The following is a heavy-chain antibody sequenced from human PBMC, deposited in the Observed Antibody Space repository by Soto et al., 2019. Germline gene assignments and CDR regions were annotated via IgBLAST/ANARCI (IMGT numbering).Heavy chain of an antibody. CDR3: ARDFWSGYWRNYYYYYGMDV. J-gene: IGHJ6*02. D-gene: IGHD3-3*01. V-gene: IGHV4-39*02. Sequence: SETLSLTCTVSGGSISSSSSSWGWIRQPPGKGLEWLGIISYSGSTYYSPSLKSRVTISVDASKNLFSLKLSSVTAADTAVYYCARDFWSGYWRNYYYYYGMDVWGQGTTVTVSS. CDR2: ISYSGST. CDR1: GGSISSSSSS.